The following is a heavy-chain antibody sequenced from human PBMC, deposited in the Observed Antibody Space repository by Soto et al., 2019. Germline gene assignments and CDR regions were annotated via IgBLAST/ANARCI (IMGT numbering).Heavy chain of an antibody. CDR1: GGSISSYY. CDR2: IYHSGST. D-gene: IGHD2-15*01. CDR3: ARRYCSSSSCYLDY. J-gene: IGHJ4*02. V-gene: IGHV4-59*08. Sequence: PSETLSLTCTVSGGSISSYYWSWIRQPPGKGLEWIGYIYHSGSTNYNPSLKSRVTISVDTSKNQFSLKLSSVTAADMAVYYCARRYCSSSSCYLDYWGQGTLVTVSS.